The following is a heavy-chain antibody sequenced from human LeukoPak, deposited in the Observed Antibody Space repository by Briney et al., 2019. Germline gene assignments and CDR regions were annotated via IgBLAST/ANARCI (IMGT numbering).Heavy chain of an antibody. D-gene: IGHD2/OR15-2a*01. J-gene: IGHJ4*02. Sequence: GVTLRLSCEASGYTFRNYGMSWVRQVPGKGLEWVSGISGSDGSTHSADSVKGRFTIYRDSSKDTLYLDRNSLRREDTALYYCAKGRIGFDSWGQGTLVIVSS. CDR3: AKGRIGFDS. V-gene: IGHV3-23*01. CDR2: ISGSDGST. CDR1: GYTFRNYG.